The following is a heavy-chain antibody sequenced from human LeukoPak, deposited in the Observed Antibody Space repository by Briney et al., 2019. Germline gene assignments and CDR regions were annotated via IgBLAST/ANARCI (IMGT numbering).Heavy chain of an antibody. J-gene: IGHJ4*02. D-gene: IGHD2-8*01. Sequence: ASVKVSCKASGYTFTSYDINWVRQATGQGLEWMGWMNPNSGNTGYAQKFQGRVTMTRNTSISTAYMELSSLRSEDTAMYYCAREEEMVYGDFDYWGQGTLVTVSS. CDR3: AREEEMVYGDFDY. V-gene: IGHV1-8*01. CDR2: MNPNSGNT. CDR1: GYTFTSYD.